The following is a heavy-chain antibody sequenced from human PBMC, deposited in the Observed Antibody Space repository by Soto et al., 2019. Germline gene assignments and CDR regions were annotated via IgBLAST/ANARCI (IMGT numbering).Heavy chain of an antibody. D-gene: IGHD3-3*01. CDR2: ISYDGSNK. V-gene: IGHV3-30*18. CDR3: ANTLLYDFWSGDTLGYGMDV. Sequence: PGGSLRLSCAASGFTFSSYGMHWARQAPGKGLEWVAVISYDGSNKYYADSVKGRFTISRDNSKNTLYLQMNSLRAEDTAVYYCANTLLYDFWSGDTLGYGMDVWGQGTTVTVSS. CDR1: GFTFSSYG. J-gene: IGHJ6*02.